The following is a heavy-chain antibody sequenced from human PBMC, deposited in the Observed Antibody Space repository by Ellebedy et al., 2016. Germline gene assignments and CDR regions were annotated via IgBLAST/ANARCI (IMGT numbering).Heavy chain of an antibody. CDR1: GFTFSSYA. CDR2: ISGSGGST. J-gene: IGHJ4*02. Sequence: GGSLRLXXAASGFTFSSYAMSWVRQAPGKGLEWVSAISGSGGSTYYADSVKGRFTIPRDNSKNTLYLQMNSLRAEDTAVYYCAKVGGAKYYFDFWGQGTLVTVSS. V-gene: IGHV3-23*01. CDR3: AKVGGAKYYFDF. D-gene: IGHD1-26*01.